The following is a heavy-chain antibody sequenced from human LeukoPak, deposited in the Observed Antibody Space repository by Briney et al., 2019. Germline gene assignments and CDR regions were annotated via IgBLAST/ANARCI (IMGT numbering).Heavy chain of an antibody. V-gene: IGHV4-59*08. CDR2: IYYSGST. CDR3: ARHVNYGDFDY. CDR1: GGSISSYY. Sequence: SETLSLTCTVSGGSISSYYWIWIRQPPGKGLEWIGYIYYSGSTNYNPSLKSRVTISVDTSKNQFSLKLSSVTAADTAVYYCARHVNYGDFDYWGQGTLVTVSS. J-gene: IGHJ4*02. D-gene: IGHD4-17*01.